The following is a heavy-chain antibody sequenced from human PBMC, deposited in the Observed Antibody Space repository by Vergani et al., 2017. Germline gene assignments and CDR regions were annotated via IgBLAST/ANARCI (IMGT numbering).Heavy chain of an antibody. CDR3: ARDPTKDSSAYFPTLPHGQSTDDSFDI. Sequence: QVQLVQSGAEVKKPGASVKVSCKASGYTFTSYGISWVRQAPGQGLEWMGWISAYNGNTNYAQKLQGRVTMTTDTSTSTAYMELRSLRSDDTAVYYCARDPTKDSSAYFPTLPHGQSTDDSFDIWGQGTMVTVSS. D-gene: IGHD3-22*01. CDR2: ISAYNGNT. J-gene: IGHJ3*02. V-gene: IGHV1-18*01. CDR1: GYTFTSYG.